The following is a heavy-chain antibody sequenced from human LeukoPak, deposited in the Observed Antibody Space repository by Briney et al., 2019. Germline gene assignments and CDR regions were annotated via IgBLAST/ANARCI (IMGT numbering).Heavy chain of an antibody. J-gene: IGHJ6*03. CDR2: IKQDGTEK. Sequence: KPGGSLRLSCAASGFSFSDKWMTWVRQAPGKGLEWVANIKQDGTEKYYVDSVKGRFTVSRDNTKNSLYLQMNSLRDEDMAVYYCARDPYYYLDVWGKGTTVIVSS. CDR3: ARDPYYYLDV. CDR1: GFSFSDKW. V-gene: IGHV3-7*01.